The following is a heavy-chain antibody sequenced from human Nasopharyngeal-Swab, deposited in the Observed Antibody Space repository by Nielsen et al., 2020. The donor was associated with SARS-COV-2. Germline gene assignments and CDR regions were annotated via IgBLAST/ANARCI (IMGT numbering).Heavy chain of an antibody. CDR1: GGSISSSSYY. D-gene: IGHD3-3*01. V-gene: IGHV4-39*01. J-gene: IGHJ5*02. CDR2: IYYSGST. Sequence: SETLSLTCTVSGGSISSSSYYWGWIRQPPRKGLEWIGSIYYSGSTYYNPSLKSRVTISVDTSKNQFSLKLSSVTAADTAVYYCAATSVLRFLEWLNNWFDPWGQGTLVTVSS. CDR3: AATSVLRFLEWLNNWFDP.